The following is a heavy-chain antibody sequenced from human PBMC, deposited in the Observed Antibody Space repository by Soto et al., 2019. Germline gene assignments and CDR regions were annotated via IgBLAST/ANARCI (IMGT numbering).Heavy chain of an antibody. V-gene: IGHV4-34*01. CDR1: GGSFNDDY. J-gene: IGHJ6*02. Sequence: SETLSLTCAVEGGSFNDDYWSWIRQPPGKGLEWIGEINHSGSTNYNPSLKSRVTISVDTSKNQFSLKLSSVTAADTAVYYCARAAHYYGSGSYYNGWDYYGMDVWGQGTTVTVSS. CDR2: INHSGST. CDR3: ARAAHYYGSGSYYNGWDYYGMDV. D-gene: IGHD3-10*01.